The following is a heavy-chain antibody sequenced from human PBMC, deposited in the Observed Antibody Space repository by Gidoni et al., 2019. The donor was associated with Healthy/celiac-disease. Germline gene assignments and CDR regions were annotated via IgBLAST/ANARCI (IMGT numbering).Heavy chain of an antibody. CDR2: IYYSGST. CDR3: ARRIQLGYLYYFDY. V-gene: IGHV4-39*01. CDR1: GGSIRSSSYY. Sequence: QLQLQASGPGLVKPSETLSLTCTVSGGSIRSSSYYWGWIRQPPGKGLEWIGSIYYSGSTYYNTSPKSRVTISVDTSKNQFSRKLSSVTAADTAVYYCARRIQLGYLYYFDYWGQGTLVTVSS. D-gene: IGHD5-18*01. J-gene: IGHJ4*02.